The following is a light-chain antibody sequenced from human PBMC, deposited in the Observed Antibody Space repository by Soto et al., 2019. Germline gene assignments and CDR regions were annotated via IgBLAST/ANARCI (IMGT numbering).Light chain of an antibody. CDR3: QQYNNWPPDRT. V-gene: IGKV3-15*01. J-gene: IGKJ1*01. CDR1: QSVGSN. CDR2: GAS. Sequence: EIVMTQSPATLSVSPGDRAALSCRASQSVGSNLAWYQQKSGQAPRLLIYGASTRATGIPARFSGSGSGTEFTLTISSLQSEDFAIYFCQQYNNWPPDRTFGQGTKVEIK.